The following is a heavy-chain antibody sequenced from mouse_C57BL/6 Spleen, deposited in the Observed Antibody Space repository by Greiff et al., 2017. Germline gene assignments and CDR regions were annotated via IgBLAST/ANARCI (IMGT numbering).Heavy chain of an antibody. D-gene: IGHD1-1*01. CDR3: ARSSVYYYGSSPWFAY. V-gene: IGHV5-17*01. J-gene: IGHJ3*01. Sequence: VQLKESGGGLVKPGGSLKLSCAASGFTFSDYGMHWVRQAPEKGLEWVAYISSGSSTIYYADTVKGRFTISRDNAKNTLFLQMTSLRSEDTAMYYCARSSVYYYGSSPWFAYWGQGTLVTVSA. CDR2: ISSGSSTI. CDR1: GFTFSDYG.